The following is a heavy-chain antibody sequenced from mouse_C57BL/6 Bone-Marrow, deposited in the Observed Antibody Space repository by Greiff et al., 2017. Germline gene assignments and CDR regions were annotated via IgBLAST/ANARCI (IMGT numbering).Heavy chain of an antibody. CDR2: ISNGGGST. V-gene: IGHV5-12*01. CDR3: ASTMITTGDY. CDR1: GFTFSDYY. Sequence: EVMLVESGGGLVQPGGSLKLSCAASGFTFSDYYMYWVRQTPEKRLEWVAYISNGGGSTYYPDTVKGRFTISRDNAKNTLYLQMSRLKSEDTAMYYCASTMITTGDYWGQGTTLTVSS. D-gene: IGHD2-4*01. J-gene: IGHJ2*01.